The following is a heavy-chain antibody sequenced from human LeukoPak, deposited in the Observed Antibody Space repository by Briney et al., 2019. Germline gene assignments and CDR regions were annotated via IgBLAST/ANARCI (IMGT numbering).Heavy chain of an antibody. Sequence: GGSLRLSCAASGFTFSSYSMNWVRQAPGKGLEWVSSISSSSSYIYYADSVKGRFTISRDNAKNSLYLQMNSPRAEDTAVYYCARDPPTYYYGSGRGAFDIWGQGTMVTVSS. V-gene: IGHV3-21*01. D-gene: IGHD3-10*01. CDR1: GFTFSSYS. J-gene: IGHJ3*02. CDR3: ARDPPTYYYGSGRGAFDI. CDR2: ISSSSSYI.